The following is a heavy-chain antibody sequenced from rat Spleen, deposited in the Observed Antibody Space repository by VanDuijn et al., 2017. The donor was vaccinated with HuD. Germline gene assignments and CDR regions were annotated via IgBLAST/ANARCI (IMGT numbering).Heavy chain of an antibody. J-gene: IGHJ2*01. V-gene: IGHV5-20*01. Sequence: EVQLVESDGGLVQPGRSLELSCAASGFIFSDFYMAWVRQAPTKGLEWVATISYDGGRNFYRDSVKGRFTISRDNAKSSLYLQMDSLRSEDTATYYCSPLPGRNLAYWGQGVVVTVSS. CDR3: SPLPGRNLAY. CDR1: GFIFSDFY. D-gene: IGHD1-4*01. CDR2: ISYDGGRN.